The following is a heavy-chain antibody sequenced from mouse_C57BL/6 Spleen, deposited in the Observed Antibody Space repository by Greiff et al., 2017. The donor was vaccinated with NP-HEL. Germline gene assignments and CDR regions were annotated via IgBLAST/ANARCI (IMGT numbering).Heavy chain of an antibody. CDR3: AITTVEFYAMDY. CDR2: INPNNGGT. J-gene: IGHJ4*01. CDR1: GYTFTDYN. D-gene: IGHD1-1*01. Sequence: EVQLQQSGPELVKPGASVKIPCKASGYTFTDYNMDWVKQSHGKSLEWIGDINPNNGGTIYNQKFKGKATLTVDKSSSTAYMELRSLTSEVTAVYYCAITTVEFYAMDYWGQGTSVTVSS. V-gene: IGHV1-18*01.